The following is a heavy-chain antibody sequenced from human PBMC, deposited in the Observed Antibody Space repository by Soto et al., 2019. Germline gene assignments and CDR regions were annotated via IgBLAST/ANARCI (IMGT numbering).Heavy chain of an antibody. CDR3: ARGWYYFDF. J-gene: IGHJ4*02. CDR1: VEPMTGGYY. Sequence: SETLSLTCDVSVEPMTGGYYWGWIRQSPGKGLEWIGSIYYGGTTYYNPSLRSRLAISIDTSKSQFSLRLSSVTAAGTALYYCARGWYYFDFWGQGTLVTVSS. V-gene: IGHV4-38-2*01. D-gene: IGHD2-15*01. CDR2: IYYGGTT.